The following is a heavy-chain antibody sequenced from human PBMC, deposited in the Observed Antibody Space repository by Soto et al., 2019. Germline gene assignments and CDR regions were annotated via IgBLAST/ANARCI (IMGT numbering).Heavy chain of an antibody. Sequence: GASVKVSCKASGGTFSSYAISWVRQAPGQGLEWMGGIIPIFGTANYAQKFQGRVTITADESTSTAYMELSSLRSEDTAVYYCASPAGSSDGSGFPDMDVWGHGTTVTVSS. J-gene: IGHJ6*02. CDR1: GGTFSSYA. V-gene: IGHV1-69*13. CDR2: IIPIFGTA. CDR3: ASPAGSSDGSGFPDMDV. D-gene: IGHD3-10*01.